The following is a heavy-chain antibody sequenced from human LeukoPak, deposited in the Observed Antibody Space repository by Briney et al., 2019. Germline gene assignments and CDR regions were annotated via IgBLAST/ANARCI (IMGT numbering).Heavy chain of an antibody. D-gene: IGHD5-18*01. V-gene: IGHV1-18*01. J-gene: IGHJ4*02. CDR2: ISAYNGNT. Sequence: ASVKVSCKASGYTFTSYGISWVRQAPGQGLEWMGWISAYNGNTNYAQKLQGRVTMTTDTSTSTAYMELRSLRSDDTAVCYCARGKELSGYSYEIFDYWGQGTLVTVSS. CDR1: GYTFTSYG. CDR3: ARGKELSGYSYEIFDY.